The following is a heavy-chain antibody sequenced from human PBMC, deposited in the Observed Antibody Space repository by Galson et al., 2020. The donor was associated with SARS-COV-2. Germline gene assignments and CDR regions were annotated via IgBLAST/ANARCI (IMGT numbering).Heavy chain of an antibody. D-gene: IGHD3-22*01. CDR1: GFTFSDYY. CDR2: ISSSGSTK. Sequence: TGGSLRLSCAASGFTFSDYYMSWIRQAPGKGLEWVSYISSSGSTKYYADSVKGRFTISRDNAKNSLYLQMNSLRAEDTAVYYCARACLNFYDSPRHLDYWGQGTLVTVSS. V-gene: IGHV3-11*01. J-gene: IGHJ4*02. CDR3: ARACLNFYDSPRHLDY.